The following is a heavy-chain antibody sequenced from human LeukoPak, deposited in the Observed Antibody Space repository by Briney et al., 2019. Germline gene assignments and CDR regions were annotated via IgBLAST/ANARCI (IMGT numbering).Heavy chain of an antibody. CDR1: GYSFTSYW. V-gene: IGHV5-51*01. Sequence: GESLKISCKGSGYSFTSYWIGWVRQMPGKGLEWMEIIYPGDSDTRYSPSFQGQVTISADKSISTAYLQWSSLKASDTAMYYCARLRYSGYDSFLFDYWGQGTLVTVSS. J-gene: IGHJ4*02. CDR2: IYPGDSDT. CDR3: ARLRYSGYDSFLFDY. D-gene: IGHD5-12*01.